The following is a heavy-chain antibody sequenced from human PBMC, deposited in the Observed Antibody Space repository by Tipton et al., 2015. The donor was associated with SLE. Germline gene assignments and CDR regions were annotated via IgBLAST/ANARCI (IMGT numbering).Heavy chain of an antibody. D-gene: IGHD3-22*01. Sequence: TLSLTCTVSGGSITSAGYSWSWFRQPAGKGLEWIGHIYTSGSNNYNPSLKSRVTISVETSKNQLSLRLNSVTAADTAVYYCARGFYTDTSGNYGCFDIWGQGTMVPVSS. V-gene: IGHV4-61*09. CDR1: GGSITSAGYS. CDR3: ARGFYTDTSGNYGCFDI. J-gene: IGHJ3*02. CDR2: IYTSGSN.